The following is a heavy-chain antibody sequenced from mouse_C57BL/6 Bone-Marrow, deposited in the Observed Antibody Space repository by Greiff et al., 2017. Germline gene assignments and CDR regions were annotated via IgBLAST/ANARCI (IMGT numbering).Heavy chain of an antibody. CDR2: IDPENGDT. CDR3: TRYDYDRAY. CDR1: GFNIKDDY. Sequence: EVQLVESGAELVRPGASVKLSCTASGFNIKDDYMHWVKQRPEQGLEWIGWIDPENGDTEYASKFQGKATITADTSSNTAYLQLSSLTSEDTAVYYCTRYDYDRAYWGQGTLVTVSA. J-gene: IGHJ3*01. D-gene: IGHD2-4*01. V-gene: IGHV14-4*01.